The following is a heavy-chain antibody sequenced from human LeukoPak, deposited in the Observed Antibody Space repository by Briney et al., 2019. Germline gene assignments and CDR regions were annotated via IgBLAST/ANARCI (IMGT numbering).Heavy chain of an antibody. CDR1: GGSISSSSYY. Sequence: SETLSLTCTVSGGSISSSSYYWGWIRQPPGKGLEWIVSIYYSGSTYYNPSLKSRVTISVDTSKNQFSLKLSSVTAADTAVYYCARLYDYYDSSGYYGWFDPWGQGTLVTVSS. D-gene: IGHD3-22*01. CDR3: ARLYDYYDSSGYYGWFDP. V-gene: IGHV4-39*01. J-gene: IGHJ5*02. CDR2: IYYSGST.